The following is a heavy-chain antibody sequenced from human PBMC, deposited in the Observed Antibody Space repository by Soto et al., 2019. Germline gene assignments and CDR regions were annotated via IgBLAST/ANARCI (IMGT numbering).Heavy chain of an antibody. CDR3: AKENSGSYSPRRLGYYYGMDV. CDR1: GFTFSSYW. D-gene: IGHD1-26*01. CDR2: INSDGSST. Sequence: GGSLRLSCAASGFTFSSYWMHWVRQAPGKGLVWVSRINSDGSSTSYADSVKGRFTISRDNAKNTLYLQMNSLRAEDTAVYYCAKENSGSYSPRRLGYYYGMDVWGQGTTVTVSS. V-gene: IGHV3-74*01. J-gene: IGHJ6*02.